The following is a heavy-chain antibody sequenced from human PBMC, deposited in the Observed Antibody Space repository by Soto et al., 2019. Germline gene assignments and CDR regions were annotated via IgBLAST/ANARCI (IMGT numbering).Heavy chain of an antibody. CDR2: IYHSGST. D-gene: IGHD6-6*01. CDR3: ARDTEYSSSSGPFDY. CDR1: GGSISSGHW. J-gene: IGHJ4*02. V-gene: IGHV4-4*02. Sequence: KPSETLSLTSAVSGGSISSGHWWGWVRQPPGKGLEWIGEIYHSGSTNYNPSLKSRVTISVDKSKNQFSLKLSSVTAADTAVYYCARDTEYSSSSGPFDYWGQGTLVTVSS.